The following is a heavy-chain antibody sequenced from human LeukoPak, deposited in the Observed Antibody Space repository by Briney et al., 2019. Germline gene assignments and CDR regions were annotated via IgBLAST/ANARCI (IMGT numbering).Heavy chain of an antibody. CDR3: ARTYYYDSSGQMDV. CDR2: MNPNSGNT. CDR1: GYTFTSYD. Sequence: ASVKVSCKASGYTFTSYDINWVRQAPGQGLEWMGWMNPNSGNTGYAQKFQGRVTITRNTSISTAYMELSSLRSEDTAVYYCARTYYYDSSGQMDVWGKGTTVTVSS. J-gene: IGHJ6*04. D-gene: IGHD3-22*01. V-gene: IGHV1-8*03.